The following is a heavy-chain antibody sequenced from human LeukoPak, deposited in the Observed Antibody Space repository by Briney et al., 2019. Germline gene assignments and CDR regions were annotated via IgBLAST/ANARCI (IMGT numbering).Heavy chain of an antibody. D-gene: IGHD6-19*01. CDR3: ARVTIAVAGTLAY. Sequence: ASVKVSCKASGYTFTGYYMHWVRQAPGQGLEWMGWINPNSGGTNYAQKFQGRVTMTRDTSISTAYMELSRLRSDDTAVYYCARVTIAVAGTLAYWGQGTLVTVSS. V-gene: IGHV1-2*02. CDR2: INPNSGGT. CDR1: GYTFTGYY. J-gene: IGHJ4*02.